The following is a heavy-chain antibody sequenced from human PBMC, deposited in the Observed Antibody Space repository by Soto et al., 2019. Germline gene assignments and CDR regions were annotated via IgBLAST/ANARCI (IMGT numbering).Heavy chain of an antibody. D-gene: IGHD2-15*01. CDR1: GFTFSNAW. J-gene: IGHJ5*02. V-gene: IGHV3-15*01. CDR3: KWLLLSRGQVS. CDR2: IKSKTDGGTV. Sequence: GGSLRLSCAASGFTFSNAWMTWVRQAPGKGLEWVGRIKSKTDGGTVDYAAPVKGRFTISRDDSKNTLYLQLDSLKTEDTGIYYCKWLLLSRGQVSWGQGTLVTVSS.